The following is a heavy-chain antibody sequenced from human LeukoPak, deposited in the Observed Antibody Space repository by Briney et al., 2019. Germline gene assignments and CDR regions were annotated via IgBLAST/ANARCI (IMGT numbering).Heavy chain of an antibody. J-gene: IGHJ4*02. CDR3: AKHQNFGFDY. D-gene: IGHD1-7*01. CDR2: ISGSGGST. Sequence: GGSLRLSCAASGFTFTTYTMSWVRLAPGKGLEWVSAISGSGGSTYYADSVKGRFTISRDNSKSTLYLQMNSLRAEDTALYYCAKHQNFGFDYWGQGTLVTVSS. V-gene: IGHV3-23*01. CDR1: GFTFTTYT.